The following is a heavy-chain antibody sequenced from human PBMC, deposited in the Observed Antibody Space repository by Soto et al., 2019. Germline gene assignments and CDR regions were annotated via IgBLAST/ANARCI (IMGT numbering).Heavy chain of an antibody. CDR2: ISSRSDI. Sequence: LGGSLRLSCVGSGFTFSTYSINWVRQAPGKGLEWVSSISSRSDIYYADSVKGRFTISRDNAKNSVSLQMNSLRAEDTAVYYCAREYTAWPLAYGLDVWGQGTTVTVS. J-gene: IGHJ6*02. CDR1: GFTFSTYS. V-gene: IGHV3-21*01. D-gene: IGHD2-2*02. CDR3: AREYTAWPLAYGLDV.